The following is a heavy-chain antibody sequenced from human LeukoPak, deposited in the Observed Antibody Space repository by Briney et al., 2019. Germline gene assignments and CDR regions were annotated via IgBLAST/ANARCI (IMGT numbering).Heavy chain of an antibody. CDR2: ISYDGRNK. D-gene: IGHD3-10*01. J-gene: IGHJ6*02. V-gene: IGHV3-30*18. Sequence: PGGSLRLSCAASGFTFSSHGMHWVRQAPGKGLEWVAVISYDGRNKYYADSVKGRFTISRDNSKNTLSLQMNSLRAEDTAVYHCAKIWFGTYPYYGMDVWGQGTTVAVSS. CDR3: AKIWFGTYPYYGMDV. CDR1: GFTFSSHG.